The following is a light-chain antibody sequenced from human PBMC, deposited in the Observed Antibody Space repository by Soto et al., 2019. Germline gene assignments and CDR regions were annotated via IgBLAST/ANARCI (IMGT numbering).Light chain of an antibody. V-gene: IGKV1-39*01. CDR2: AAS. Sequence: DIQMTQSPSSLSASVGDRVTITCRASQGVSGDLLWYQQRQGRAPKLLIYAASNLLSGVPSRFSGSGSGANFTLTITSLQPEDCATYYCQQSYRTPHTFGQGTKLETK. CDR1: QGVSGD. J-gene: IGKJ2*01. CDR3: QQSYRTPHT.